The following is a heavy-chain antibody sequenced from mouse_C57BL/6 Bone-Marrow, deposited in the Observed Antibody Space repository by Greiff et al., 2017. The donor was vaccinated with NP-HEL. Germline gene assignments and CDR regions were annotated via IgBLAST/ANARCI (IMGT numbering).Heavy chain of an antibody. V-gene: IGHV5-4*01. CDR2: ISDGGSST. CDR1: GFTFSSYA. D-gene: IGHD1-1*01. Sequence: EVKLVESGGGLVKPGGSLKLSCAASGFTFSSYAMSWVRQTQEKRLEWVATISDGGSSTYYPDNVKGRFTISRDNAKNNLYLQMSQLKSDDTAMYYCARERGHYYDSNYDYAMDDWGQGTSVTVSS. CDR3: ARERGHYYDSNYDYAMDD. J-gene: IGHJ4*01.